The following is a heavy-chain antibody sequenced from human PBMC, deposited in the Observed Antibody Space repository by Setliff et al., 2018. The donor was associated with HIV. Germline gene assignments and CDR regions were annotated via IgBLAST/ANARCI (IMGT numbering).Heavy chain of an antibody. CDR2: IYTSGST. D-gene: IGHD5-12*01. CDR1: GGSISSGSYY. V-gene: IGHV4-61*09. Sequence: SETLSLTCTVSGGSISSGSYYWSWIRQPAGKGLEWIGHIYTSGSTNYNPSLKSRVTISVDTSKNQFSLRLTSVTAADTAIYYCARQVSIPGVAITPVDYWGQGALVTVSS. J-gene: IGHJ4*02. CDR3: ARQVSIPGVAITPVDY.